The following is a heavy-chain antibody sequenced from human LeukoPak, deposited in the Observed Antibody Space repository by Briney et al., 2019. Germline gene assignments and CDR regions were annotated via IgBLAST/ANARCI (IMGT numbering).Heavy chain of an antibody. D-gene: IGHD2-2*01. Sequence: SETLSLTCTVSGGSISSYYWSWIRQPPGKGLEWIGYIYYSGSTNYSPSLKSRVTISVDTSKNQFSLKLSSATAADTAVYYCARRGYCSSTSCYAFDYWGQGTLVTVSS. J-gene: IGHJ4*02. CDR2: IYYSGST. CDR3: ARRGYCSSTSCYAFDY. V-gene: IGHV4-59*08. CDR1: GGSISSYY.